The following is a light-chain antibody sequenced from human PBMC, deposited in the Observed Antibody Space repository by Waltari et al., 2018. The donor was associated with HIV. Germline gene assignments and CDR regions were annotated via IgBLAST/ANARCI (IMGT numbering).Light chain of an antibody. Sequence: QSVLSQSPSISGTPGQRVSISCSGSSSNIGGQYVSWYEQVPGTTPKLLIFWHTQRPSGVSDRFSGSVSGTSASLAISGLRSEDEADYYCAVWDVSLSAQVFGGGTTLTVL. CDR2: WHT. J-gene: IGLJ3*02. V-gene: IGLV1-47*01. CDR1: SSNIGGQY. CDR3: AVWDVSLSAQV.